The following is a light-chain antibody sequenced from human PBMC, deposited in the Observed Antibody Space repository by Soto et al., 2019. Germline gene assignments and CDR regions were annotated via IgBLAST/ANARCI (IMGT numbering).Light chain of an antibody. CDR1: QSVNSN. Sequence: EIVMTQSPATLSVSPGERATLSCRASQSVNSNLVWYQQRPGQAPRLLIYGASTRATGFPARFSGSGSGTEFTLTISSLQSEDFAVYYCQQYNNWPLTFGGGTKVEIK. CDR2: GAS. J-gene: IGKJ4*01. CDR3: QQYNNWPLT. V-gene: IGKV3-15*01.